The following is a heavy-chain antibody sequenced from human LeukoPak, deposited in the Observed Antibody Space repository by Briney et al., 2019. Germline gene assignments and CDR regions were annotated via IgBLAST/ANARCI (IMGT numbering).Heavy chain of an antibody. CDR3: ARDRRTKELHFDY. V-gene: IGHV3-7*01. J-gene: IGHJ4*02. CDR1: GFIFSTYW. CDR2: INQDGSEE. D-gene: IGHD1-26*01. Sequence: GGSLRLSCAASGFIFSTYWMTWVRQAPGKGLEWVANINQDGSEEYYVDSVKGRFTISRDNAKNSLYLQMNSLRAEDTAVYYCARDRRTKELHFDYWGQGTLVTVSS.